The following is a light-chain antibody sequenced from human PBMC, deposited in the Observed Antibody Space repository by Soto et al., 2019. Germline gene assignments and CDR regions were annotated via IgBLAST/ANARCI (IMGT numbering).Light chain of an antibody. CDR3: ATWDDSLSGPV. J-gene: IGLJ2*01. CDR2: EKN. V-gene: IGLV1-47*01. Sequence: QSVLRQPPSASGTPGQSVTISCSGSTSNIGSSSVYWYQQLPGTAPKVFIYEKNRRPSGVPDRFSGSKSGTSASLAISGLRSEDEADYYCATWDDSLSGPVFGGGTKLTVL. CDR1: TSNIGSSS.